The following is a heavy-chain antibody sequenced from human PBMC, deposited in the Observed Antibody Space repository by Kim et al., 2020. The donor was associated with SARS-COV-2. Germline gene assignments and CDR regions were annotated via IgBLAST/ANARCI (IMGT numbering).Heavy chain of an antibody. CDR3: VKDRSDYGHPQIHLGMDV. D-gene: IGHD4-17*01. J-gene: IGHJ6*02. CDR1: GFTFSDYA. Sequence: GGSLRLSCAASGFTFSDYAMSWVRQAPGKGLEWVSSISGYSVMTFSAGSVRGRFAISRDNSKKMLYLEMNSLRAEDTALYYCVKDRSDYGHPQIHLGMDVWGQGITVTVSS. CDR2: ISGYSVMT. V-gene: IGHV3-23*01.